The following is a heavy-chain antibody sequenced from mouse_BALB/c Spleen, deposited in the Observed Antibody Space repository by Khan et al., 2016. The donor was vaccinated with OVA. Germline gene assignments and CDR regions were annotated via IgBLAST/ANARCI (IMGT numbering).Heavy chain of an antibody. CDR1: GYAFNNYM. V-gene: IGHV1-54*01. Sequence: QVQLQQSGAELVRPGTSVKVSCKASGYAFNNYMIEWVKQRPGQGLEWIGVINPGSGGTNYNEKFKGKATLTADKSSNTAYMRLSSLTSDDSAVYFCARGGYGSLAYWGQGTLVTVSA. CDR3: ARGGYGSLAY. D-gene: IGHD1-1*02. J-gene: IGHJ3*01. CDR2: INPGSGGT.